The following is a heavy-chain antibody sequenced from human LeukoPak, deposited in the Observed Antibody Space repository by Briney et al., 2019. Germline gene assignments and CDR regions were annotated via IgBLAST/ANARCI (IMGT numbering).Heavy chain of an antibody. J-gene: IGHJ6*03. CDR1: GYSISSGYY. V-gene: IGHV4-38-2*02. D-gene: IGHD6-19*01. CDR2: IYYSGST. Sequence: SETLSLTCTVSGYSISSGYYWGWIRQPPGKGLEWIGSIYYSGSTYYNPSLKSRVTISVDTSNNQCSLKLSSVPAADTAVYYCARDKQAVAGYYYYYYYMDVWGKGTTVTVSS. CDR3: ARDKQAVAGYYYYYYYMDV.